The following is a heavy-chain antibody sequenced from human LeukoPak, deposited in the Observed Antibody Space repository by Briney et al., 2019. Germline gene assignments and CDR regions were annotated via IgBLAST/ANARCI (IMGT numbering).Heavy chain of an antibody. CDR1: GFTFSSYG. V-gene: IGHV3-30*02. CDR3: AKSRVPAARMDVFDY. Sequence: GGSLRLSCAACGFTFSSYGMHWVRQAPGKGLEWVAFIRYDGSNKYYADSVKGRFTISRDNSKNTLYLQMNSLRAEDTAVYYCAKSRVPAARMDVFDYWGQGTLVTVSS. CDR2: IRYDGSNK. J-gene: IGHJ4*02. D-gene: IGHD2-2*01.